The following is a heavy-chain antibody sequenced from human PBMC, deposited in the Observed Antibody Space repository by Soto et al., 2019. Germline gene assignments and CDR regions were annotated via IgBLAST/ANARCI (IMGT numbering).Heavy chain of an antibody. Sequence: SETLSLTCTVSGGSISSYYWSWIRQPPGKGLEWIGYIYYSGSTNYNPSLKSRVTISVDTSKNQFSLKLSSVTAADTAVYYCARVGWGGGYYYYYGMDVWGQGTTVTVSS. CDR3: ARVGWGGGYYYYYGMDV. CDR1: GGSISSYY. J-gene: IGHJ6*02. D-gene: IGHD1-26*01. CDR2: IYYSGST. V-gene: IGHV4-59*01.